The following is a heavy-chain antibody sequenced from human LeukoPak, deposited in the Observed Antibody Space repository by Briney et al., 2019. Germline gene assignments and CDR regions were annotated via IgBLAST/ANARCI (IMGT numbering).Heavy chain of an antibody. CDR2: IIPLFGTV. CDR1: GGTFSSNA. CDR3: AKVPSGYDYTEFDP. Sequence: SVKVSCKASGGTFSSNAFSWVRQALGQGLEWMGGIIPLFGTVNYAQKFQARVTITTDESKNTAYMELSSLRSEDTAVYYCAKVPSGYDYTEFDPWGQGTLVTVSS. D-gene: IGHD5-12*01. J-gene: IGHJ5*02. V-gene: IGHV1-69*05.